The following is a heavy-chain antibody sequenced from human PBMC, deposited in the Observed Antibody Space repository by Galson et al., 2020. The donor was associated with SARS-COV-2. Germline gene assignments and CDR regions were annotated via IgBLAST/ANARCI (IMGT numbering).Heavy chain of an antibody. D-gene: IGHD3-3*01. V-gene: IGHV1-24*01. CDR3: ATARNRLRCLEWLLWDY. CDR2: FDPEDGET. Sequence: ASVKVSCKVSGYTLTELSMHWVRQAPGKGLEWMGGFDPEDGETTYAQKFQGRVTMTEDTSTDTAYMELSSLRSEDTAVYYCATARNRLRCLEWLLWDYWGQGTLVSVSS. CDR1: GYTLTELS. J-gene: IGHJ4*02.